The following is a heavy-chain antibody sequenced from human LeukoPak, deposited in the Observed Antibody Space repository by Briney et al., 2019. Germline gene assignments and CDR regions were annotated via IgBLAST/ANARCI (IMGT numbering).Heavy chain of an antibody. CDR1: GGSISSYY. CDR3: ATQPRRGNWFDP. D-gene: IGHD1-1*01. J-gene: IGHJ5*02. Sequence: SETLSLTCTVSGGSISSYYWSWIRQPPGKGLEWIGYIYYSGSTYYNPSLKSRVTISVDTSKNQFSLKLSSVTAADTAVYYCATQPRRGNWFDPWGQGTLVTVSS. V-gene: IGHV4-59*04. CDR2: IYYSGST.